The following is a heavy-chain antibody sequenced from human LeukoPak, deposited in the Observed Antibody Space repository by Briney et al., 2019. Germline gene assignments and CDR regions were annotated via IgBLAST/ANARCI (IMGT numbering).Heavy chain of an antibody. Sequence: TSETLSLTCTVSGYSISSGYYWGWIRQPPGKGLEWIGSIYHSGSTYYNPSLKSRVTISVDTSKNQFSLKLSSVTAADTAVYYCARSYDSSGYTSDYWGQGTLVTVSS. D-gene: IGHD3-22*01. J-gene: IGHJ4*02. V-gene: IGHV4-38-2*02. CDR2: IYHSGST. CDR3: ARSYDSSGYTSDY. CDR1: GYSISSGYY.